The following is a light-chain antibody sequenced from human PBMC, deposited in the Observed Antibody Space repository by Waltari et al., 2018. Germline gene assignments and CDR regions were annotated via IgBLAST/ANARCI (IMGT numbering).Light chain of an antibody. J-gene: IGKJ1*01. CDR3: QQYNNWPPWT. Sequence: EVMMTQSPATLSVSPVERATLSCRASQSIGSNLAWYQQKPGQAPRLLIYGGSTRATGIAARFSGSGSGTEFTLTISSLQSDDSAIYYCQQYNNWPPWTFGPGTKVEVK. CDR2: GGS. V-gene: IGKV3-15*01. CDR1: QSIGSN.